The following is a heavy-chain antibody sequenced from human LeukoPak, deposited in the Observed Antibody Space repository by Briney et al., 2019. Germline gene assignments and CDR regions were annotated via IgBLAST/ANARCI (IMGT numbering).Heavy chain of an antibody. CDR2: INPNSGGT. D-gene: IGHD3-22*01. J-gene: IGHJ6*03. CDR3: ARVGNYYDSSAGYYYYMDV. CDR1: GYTFTSYD. Sequence: ASVKVSCKAYGYTFTSYDINWVRQVTGQGLEWMGWINPNSGGTNYAQKFQGRVTMTRDTSISTAYMELSRLRSDDTAVYYCARVGNYYDSSAGYYYYMDVWGKGTTVTISS. V-gene: IGHV1-2*02.